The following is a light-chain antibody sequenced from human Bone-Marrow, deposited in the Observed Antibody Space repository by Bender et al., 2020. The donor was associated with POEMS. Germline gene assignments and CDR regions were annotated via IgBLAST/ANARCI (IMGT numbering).Light chain of an antibody. CDR3: CSYSGVGF. Sequence: QSALTQPRSVSGSPGQSVTISCTGSRNDIGTYHLVSWYQQYPDKAPKLIIYEGSERPSGVSDRFSGSRSGTTASLTISGLRAEDEADYYCCSYSGVGFFGAGTKVTVL. V-gene: IGLV2-23*01. CDR1: RNDIGTYHL. CDR2: EGS. J-gene: IGLJ1*01.